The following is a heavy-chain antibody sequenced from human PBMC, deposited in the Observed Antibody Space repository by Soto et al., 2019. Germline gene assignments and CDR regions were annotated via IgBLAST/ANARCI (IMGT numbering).Heavy chain of an antibody. Sequence: QVQLQQWGAGLLKPSETLSLTCAVYGGSFSGYYWSWIRQPPGKGLEWIGEINHSGSTNYNPSLKSRVTISVDTSKDQFSLKLSSVTAADTAVYYCARGRRINEDIVFVVAAPLDYWGQGTLVTVAS. V-gene: IGHV4-34*01. CDR1: GGSFSGYY. J-gene: IGHJ4*02. CDR3: ARGRRINEDIVFVVAAPLDY. D-gene: IGHD2-15*01. CDR2: INHSGST.